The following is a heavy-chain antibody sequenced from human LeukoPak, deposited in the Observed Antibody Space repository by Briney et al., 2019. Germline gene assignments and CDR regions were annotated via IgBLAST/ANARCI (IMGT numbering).Heavy chain of an antibody. CDR2: ISYGDDST. CDR3: VRDGAQPGYYFDF. Sequence: GGSLRLSCAASESTMRDHAISWVRQAPGKGLEWVSAISYGDDSTYYADSVKGRFTVFRDKSIDTLYLHMSSLRVEDTALYFCVRDGAQPGYYFDFWGQGSLVTVSS. V-gene: IGHV3-23*01. D-gene: IGHD1-26*01. J-gene: IGHJ4*02. CDR1: ESTMRDHA.